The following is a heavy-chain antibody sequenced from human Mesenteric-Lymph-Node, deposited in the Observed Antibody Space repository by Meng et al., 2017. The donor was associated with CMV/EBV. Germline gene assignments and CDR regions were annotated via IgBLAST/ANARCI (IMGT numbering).Heavy chain of an antibody. CDR2: IDISGSAI. J-gene: IGHJ4*02. D-gene: IGHD4-11*01. Sequence: GESLKISCAASGFSFSDYYMSWIRQAPGKGLECLSYIDISGSAIYYADSVKGRFTISRDNAKNSLYLQMNSLRAEDTAVYYCARDPVWATVGYWGQGTLVTVSS. CDR3: ARDPVWATVGY. CDR1: GFSFSDYY. V-gene: IGHV3-11*01.